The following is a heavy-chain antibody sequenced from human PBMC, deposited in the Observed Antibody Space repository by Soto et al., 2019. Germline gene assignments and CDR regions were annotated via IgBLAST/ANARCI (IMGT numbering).Heavy chain of an antibody. Sequence: PGGSLRLSCAASGFTFSSYAMSWVRQAPGKGLEWVSAISGSGGSTYYADSVKGRLTISRDNSKNTLYLQMNSLRAEDTAVYYCAKCRVVPGDGTWFDPWGQGTLVTVSS. CDR3: AKCRVVPGDGTWFDP. V-gene: IGHV3-23*01. J-gene: IGHJ5*02. CDR1: GFTFSSYA. D-gene: IGHD2-2*01. CDR2: ISGSGGST.